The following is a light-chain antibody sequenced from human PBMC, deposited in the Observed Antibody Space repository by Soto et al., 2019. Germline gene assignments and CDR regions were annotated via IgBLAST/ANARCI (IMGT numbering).Light chain of an antibody. J-gene: IGKJ2*01. CDR3: RQRSNWPYT. V-gene: IGKV3-11*01. CDR2: DAS. Sequence: EIVLTQSPATLSLSPGERATLSCRASQSVSSYLAWYQQKPGQAPRLLIYDASNRATGIPARFSGSGSGTDFTLTISGLEPEDFAVYYCRQRSNWPYTFGQGTKLEIK. CDR1: QSVSSY.